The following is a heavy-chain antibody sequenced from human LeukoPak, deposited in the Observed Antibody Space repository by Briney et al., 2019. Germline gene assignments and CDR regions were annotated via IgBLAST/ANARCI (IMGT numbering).Heavy chain of an antibody. Sequence: PSETLSLTCTVSGGSISSSSYYWGWIRQPPGKGLEWIGSIYYSGSTYYNPSLKSRVTISVDTSKNQFSLKLSSVTAADTAVYYCARDLDYDSSGYYRPFDYWGQGTLVTVSS. D-gene: IGHD3-22*01. CDR1: GGSISSSSYY. CDR2: IYYSGST. CDR3: ARDLDYDSSGYYRPFDY. J-gene: IGHJ4*02. V-gene: IGHV4-39*07.